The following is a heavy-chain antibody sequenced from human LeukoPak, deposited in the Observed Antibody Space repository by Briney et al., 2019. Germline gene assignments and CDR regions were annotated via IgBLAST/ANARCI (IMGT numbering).Heavy chain of an antibody. D-gene: IGHD4-17*01. CDR1: GGTFSSYA. J-gene: IGHJ3*02. CDR2: IIPILGIA. CDR3: ARGWATVTTGDAFDI. V-gene: IGHV1-69*04. Sequence: EASVTVSCKASGGTFSSYAISWVRQAPGQGLEWMGRIIPILGIANYAQKFQGRVTMTRNTSISTAYMELSSLRSEDTAVYYCARGWATVTTGDAFDIWGQGTMVTVSS.